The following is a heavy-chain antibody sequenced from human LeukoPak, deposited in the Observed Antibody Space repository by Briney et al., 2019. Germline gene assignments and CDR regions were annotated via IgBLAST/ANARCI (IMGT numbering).Heavy chain of an antibody. CDR1: GFTFSSYA. Sequence: QPGGSLRLSCAASGFTFSSYAMSWVRQAPGKGLEWVSAISGSGGSTYYADSVKGRFTISRDNSKNTLYLQMNSLRAEDTAVYYCAKETRGGYYYDSSGYYYDYWGQGTQVTVSS. D-gene: IGHD3-22*01. CDR3: AKETRGGYYYDSSGYYYDY. J-gene: IGHJ4*02. V-gene: IGHV3-23*01. CDR2: ISGSGGST.